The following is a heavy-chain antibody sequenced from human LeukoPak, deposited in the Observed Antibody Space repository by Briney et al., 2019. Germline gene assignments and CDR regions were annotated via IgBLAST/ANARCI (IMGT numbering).Heavy chain of an antibody. CDR3: ARDPDSSGYYSFDY. V-gene: IGHV1-69*04. D-gene: IGHD3-22*01. Sequence: GASVKVSCKASGYTFTSYYMHWVRQAPGQGLEWMGRIIPILGIANYAQKFQGRVTITADKSTSTAYMELSSLRSEDTAVYYCARDPDSSGYYSFDYWGQGTLVTVSS. J-gene: IGHJ4*02. CDR1: GYTFTSYY. CDR2: IIPILGIA.